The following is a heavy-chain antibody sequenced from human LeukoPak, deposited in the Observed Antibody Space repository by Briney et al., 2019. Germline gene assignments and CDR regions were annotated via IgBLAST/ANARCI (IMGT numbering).Heavy chain of an antibody. D-gene: IGHD4-17*01. CDR3: ASGDGDYAEFDP. CDR1: DGLFRDYY. Sequence: SEALSLTCAVYDGLFRDYYWSWIRQPPGKGLEWIAEINHSGSTNYNPTLKSRVTLSVDTSKNQFSLELSSVTAADTAVYYCASGDGDYAEFDPWGQGTLVTVSS. J-gene: IGHJ5*02. V-gene: IGHV4-34*01. CDR2: INHSGST.